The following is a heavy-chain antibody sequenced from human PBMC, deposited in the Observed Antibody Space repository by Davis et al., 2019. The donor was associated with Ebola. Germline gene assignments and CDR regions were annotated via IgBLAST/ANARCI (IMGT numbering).Heavy chain of an antibody. Sequence: GGSLRLSCEASGFTFSSNWMTWVRQAPGKGLEWVASIKQDASVKYYADSVRGRFTISRDNSKNTLYLQMTSLTAEDAAVYYCAKMNWKVVAYWGQGTLVTVSS. CDR3: AKMNWKVVAY. J-gene: IGHJ4*02. V-gene: IGHV3-7*03. CDR2: IKQDASVK. CDR1: GFTFSSNW. D-gene: IGHD1-1*01.